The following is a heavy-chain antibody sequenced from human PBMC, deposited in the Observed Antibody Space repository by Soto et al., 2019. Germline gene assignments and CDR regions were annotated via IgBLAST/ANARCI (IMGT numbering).Heavy chain of an antibody. V-gene: IGHV3-48*03. D-gene: IGHD2-21*02. CDR1: GFTFSSYE. CDR2: ISSSGSTI. Sequence: EVQLVESGGGLVQPGGSLRLSCAASGFTFSSYEMNWVRQAPGKGLECVSYISSSGSTIYYADSVKGRFTISRDNAKNSLYLQMNSLRAEDTAVYYCARDYEYCVGDCYEYYFDYWGQGTLVTVCS. CDR3: ARDYEYCVGDCYEYYFDY. J-gene: IGHJ4*02.